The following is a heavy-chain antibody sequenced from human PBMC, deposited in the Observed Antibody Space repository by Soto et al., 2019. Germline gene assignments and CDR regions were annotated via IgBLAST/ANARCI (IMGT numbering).Heavy chain of an antibody. D-gene: IGHD3-22*01. CDR1: GFTFSSYA. CDR3: ARITMIVVVTDAFDI. CDR2: ISYDGSNK. V-gene: IGHV3-30-3*01. J-gene: IGHJ3*02. Sequence: GGSLRLSCAASGFTFSSYAMHWVRQAPGRGLEWVAVISYDGSNKYYADSVKGRFTISRDNSKNTLYLQMNSLRAEDTAVYYCARITMIVVVTDAFDIWGQGTMVTVSS.